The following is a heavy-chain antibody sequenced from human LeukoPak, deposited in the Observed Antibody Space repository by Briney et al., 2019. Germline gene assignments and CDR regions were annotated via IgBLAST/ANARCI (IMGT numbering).Heavy chain of an antibody. CDR3: AKDSSDYYFDY. D-gene: IGHD3-22*01. J-gene: IGHJ4*02. CDR2: IWYDEITK. CDR1: GFTFRSYG. Sequence: GGSLRLSCVASGFTFRSYGIHWVRQAPGKGLEWLAFIWYDEITKNYADSVKGRFTISRDNSKNTLYVQLNSLRPDDTAVYYCAKDSSDYYFDYWGQGTLVTVSS. V-gene: IGHV3-30*02.